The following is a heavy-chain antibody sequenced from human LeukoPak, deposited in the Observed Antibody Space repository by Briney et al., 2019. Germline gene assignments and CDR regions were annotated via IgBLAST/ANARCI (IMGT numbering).Heavy chain of an antibody. CDR1: GFTFSSYS. CDR3: ARVRGYPYYFDY. J-gene: IGHJ4*02. D-gene: IGHD5-12*01. CDR2: ISGSSSYI. V-gene: IGHV3-21*01. Sequence: GGSLRLSCAASGFTFSSYSMNWVRQAPGKGLEWVSSISGSSSYIYYADSVKGRFTISRDNAKNSLYLQMNSLRAEDTAVYYCARVRGYPYYFDYWGQGTLVTVSS.